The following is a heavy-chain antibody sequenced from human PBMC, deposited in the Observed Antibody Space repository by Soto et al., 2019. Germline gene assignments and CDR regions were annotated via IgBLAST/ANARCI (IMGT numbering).Heavy chain of an antibody. Sequence: SETLSLTCAVYGGSFSGYYWSWIRQPPGKGLEWIGEINHSGSTNYNPSLKSRVTISVDTSKNQFSLKLSSVTAADTAVYYCARGHGLRWYIYYYYGMDVWGQGTTVTVSS. CDR1: GGSFSGYY. D-gene: IGHD4-17*01. J-gene: IGHJ6*02. V-gene: IGHV4-34*01. CDR2: INHSGST. CDR3: ARGHGLRWYIYYYYGMDV.